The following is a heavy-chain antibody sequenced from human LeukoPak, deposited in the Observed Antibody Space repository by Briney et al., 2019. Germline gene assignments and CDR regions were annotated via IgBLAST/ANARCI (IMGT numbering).Heavy chain of an antibody. Sequence: PGGSLRLSRAASGFTFDAYAMHWVRQAPGRGLEGVSVIRGGGAVAFYADSVKGRFTISRDNSRNTLYLHLNSLRADDTAVYYCAKSSSSYGNDALDIWGQGTMVTVSS. D-gene: IGHD5-18*01. CDR2: IRGGGAVA. CDR3: AKSSSSYGNDALDI. CDR1: GFTFDAYA. J-gene: IGHJ3*02. V-gene: IGHV3-23*01.